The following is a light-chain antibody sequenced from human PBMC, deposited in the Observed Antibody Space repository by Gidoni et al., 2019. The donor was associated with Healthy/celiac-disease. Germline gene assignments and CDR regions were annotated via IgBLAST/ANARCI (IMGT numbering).Light chain of an antibody. V-gene: IGLV3-25*03. CDR1: ALPKQY. J-gene: IGLJ1*01. Sequence: SYELTQPPSVSVSPGQTARITCSGDALPKQYAYWYQQKPGQAPVLVIYKDSERPSGIPARFSGSSSGTTVTLTISGVQAEDEDDYYCQSADSSGTYVFGTGTKVTVL. CDR2: KDS. CDR3: QSADSSGTYV.